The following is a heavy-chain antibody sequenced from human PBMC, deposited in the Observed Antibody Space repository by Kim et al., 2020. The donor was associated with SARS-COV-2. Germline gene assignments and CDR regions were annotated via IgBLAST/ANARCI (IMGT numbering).Heavy chain of an antibody. CDR2: ISYDGSNK. D-gene: IGHD6-19*01. Sequence: GGSLRLSCAASGFTFSSYGMHWVRQAPGKGLEWVAVISYDGSNKYYADSVKGRFTISRDNSKNTLYLQMNSLRAEDTAVYYCAKAPVADEYYFDYWGQGTLVTVSS. CDR1: GFTFSSYG. CDR3: AKAPVADEYYFDY. J-gene: IGHJ4*02. V-gene: IGHV3-30*18.